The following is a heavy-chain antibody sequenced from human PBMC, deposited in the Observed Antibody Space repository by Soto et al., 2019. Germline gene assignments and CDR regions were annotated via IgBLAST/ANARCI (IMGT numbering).Heavy chain of an antibody. D-gene: IGHD3-22*01. CDR2: IIPIFGTA. CDR3: ARVFLNYDSSGYYYFDY. Sequence: SVKVSCKASGGTFSSYAISWVRQAPGQGLEWMGGIIPIFGTANYAQKFQGRVTITADESTSTAYMELSSLRSEDTAVYYCARVFLNYDSSGYYYFDYWGQGTLVTVSS. J-gene: IGHJ4*02. V-gene: IGHV1-69*13. CDR1: GGTFSSYA.